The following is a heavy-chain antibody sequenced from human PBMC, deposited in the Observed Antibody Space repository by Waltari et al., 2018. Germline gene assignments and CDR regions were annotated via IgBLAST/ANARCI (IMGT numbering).Heavy chain of an antibody. CDR1: GGSFSGYY. D-gene: IGHD3-22*01. V-gene: IGHV4-34*01. CDR2: INHSGST. CDR3: ARGIDSSGYPTLYY. Sequence: QVQLQQWGAGLLKPSETLSLTCAVYGGSFSGYYWSWIRQPPGKGLEWIGEINHSGSTNYNPSLKSRVTISVDTSKNQFSLKLSSVTAADTAVYYCARGIDSSGYPTLYYWGQGTLVTVSS. J-gene: IGHJ4*02.